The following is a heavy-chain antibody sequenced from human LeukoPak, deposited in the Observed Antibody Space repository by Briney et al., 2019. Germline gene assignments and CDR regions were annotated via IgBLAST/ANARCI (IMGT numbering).Heavy chain of an antibody. CDR1: GFTFSSYA. V-gene: IGHV3-48*04. CDR2: ISNSGSTI. CDR3: ARSADRSGYFREIPLYYFDY. J-gene: IGHJ4*02. D-gene: IGHD3-22*01. Sequence: PPGGSLRLSCAASGFTFSSYAMSWVRQAPGKGLEWISHISNSGSTIHYADSLKGRFTISRDNAKNSLYLQINSLRAEDTAVYYCARSADRSGYFREIPLYYFDYWGQGTLVTVSS.